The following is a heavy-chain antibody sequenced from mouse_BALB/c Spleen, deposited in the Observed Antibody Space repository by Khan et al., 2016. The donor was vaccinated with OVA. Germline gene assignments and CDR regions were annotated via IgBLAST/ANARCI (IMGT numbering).Heavy chain of an antibody. CDR2: ILPGGDST. CDR3: SPRPTYPFDY. CDR1: GYTFSSYW. V-gene: IGHV1-9*01. J-gene: IGHJ2*01. Sequence: GAEQMKPGASVKIPCKAIGYTFSSYWIEWVKQRPGHGLEWIGEILPGGDSTNYNEKFKGKATFTADTSSNTAYMQLSSLTSADSAFSYCSPRPTYPFDYWGQGPPLTVSS. D-gene: IGHD2-10*01.